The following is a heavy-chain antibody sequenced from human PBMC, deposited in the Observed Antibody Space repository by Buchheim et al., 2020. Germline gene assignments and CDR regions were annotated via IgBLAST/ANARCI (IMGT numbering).Heavy chain of an antibody. V-gene: IGHV3-30*03. J-gene: IGHJ4*02. CDR1: GFTFSGYD. CDR2: ISYDGSDK. CDR3: ARRRDGYRD. D-gene: IGHD5-24*01. Sequence: QVQLVESGGGVVQPGRSLRLSCAASGFTFSGYDMHCVRQAPGKGLEWVAIISYDGSDKYYADSVKGRFTISRDNSKNTLYLQMSSLRAEDTAVYYCARRRDGYRDWGQGTL.